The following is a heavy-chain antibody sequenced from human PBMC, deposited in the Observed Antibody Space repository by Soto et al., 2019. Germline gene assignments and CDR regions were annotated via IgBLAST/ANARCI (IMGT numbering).Heavy chain of an antibody. V-gene: IGHV4-59*08. CDR1: GGSICSYY. J-gene: IGHJ4*02. CDR3: ARHLYRGNPKGILDY. CDR2: IYYSGST. Sequence: SETLSLTCTVSGGSICSYYWSWIRQPPGKGLEWIGYIYYSGSTNYNPSLKSRVTISVDTSKNQFSLKLSSVTAADTAVYYCARHLYRGNPKGILDYWGQGTLVTVSS. D-gene: IGHD2-15*01.